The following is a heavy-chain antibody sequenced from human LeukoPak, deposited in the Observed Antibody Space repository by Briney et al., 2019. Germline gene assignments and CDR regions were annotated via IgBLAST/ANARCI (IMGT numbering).Heavy chain of an antibody. J-gene: IGHJ4*02. CDR1: GGTFSSYA. Sequence: SVKVSCKASGGTFSSYAISWVRQAPGQGLEWMGRIIPILGIANYAQKFQGRVTMTRNTSISTAYMELSSLRSEDTAVYYCARGRGMIGRWGQGTLVTVSS. CDR2: IIPILGIA. CDR3: ARGRGMIGR. V-gene: IGHV1-69*04. D-gene: IGHD3-22*01.